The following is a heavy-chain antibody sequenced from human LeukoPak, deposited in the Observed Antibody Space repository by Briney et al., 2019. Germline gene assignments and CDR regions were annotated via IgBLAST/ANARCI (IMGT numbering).Heavy chain of an antibody. CDR3: ARFERIAAAGTGLDY. D-gene: IGHD6-13*01. CDR1: GYTFTSYA. Sequence: GASVKVSCKASGYTFTSYAMHWVRQAPGQRLEWMGWINAGNGNTKYSQKFQGRVTITRDTSASTAYMELSSLRSEDTAVYYCARFERIAAAGTGLDYWGQGTLVTVSS. V-gene: IGHV1-3*01. CDR2: INAGNGNT. J-gene: IGHJ4*02.